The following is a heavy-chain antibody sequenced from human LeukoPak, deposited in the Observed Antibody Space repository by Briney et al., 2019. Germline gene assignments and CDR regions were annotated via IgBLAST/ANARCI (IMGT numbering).Heavy chain of an antibody. CDR1: GGSISSGSYY. CDR2: IYTSGST. CDR3: AVERDGYSIDY. Sequence: SETLSLTCTVSGGSISSGSYYWSWIRQPAGKGLEWIGCIYTSGSTNHNPSLKSRVTISVDTSKNQFSLKLSSVTAADTAVYYCAVERDGYSIDYWGQGTLVTVSS. V-gene: IGHV4-61*02. J-gene: IGHJ4*02. D-gene: IGHD5-24*01.